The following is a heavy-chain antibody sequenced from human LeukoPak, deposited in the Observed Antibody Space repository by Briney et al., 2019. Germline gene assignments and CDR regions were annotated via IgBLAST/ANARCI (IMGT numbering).Heavy chain of an antibody. CDR1: GFTFSNAW. J-gene: IGHJ4*02. D-gene: IGHD5-18*01. V-gene: IGHV3-7*01. CDR2: IKQDGSVE. Sequence: GGSLRLSCAASGFTFSNAWMSWVRQAPGKGPEWVANIKQDGSVEHYLDSVKGRFTISRDNAKNSLILQMNSLIAEDTAVYYCARWAGVTDQWGQGTLVTVSS. CDR3: ARWAGVTDQ.